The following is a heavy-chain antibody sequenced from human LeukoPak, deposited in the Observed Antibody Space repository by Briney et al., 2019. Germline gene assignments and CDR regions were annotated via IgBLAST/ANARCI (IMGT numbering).Heavy chain of an antibody. J-gene: IGHJ4*01. Sequence: GSLRLSCAASGFTLSDHYTGWVRAAPGKGLECVGRITNKANSYTTEYASSVKGRFTISKDDSKNSLFLQMNSIKTEDTAVYYCTGSRPYSALDYWGQGTLVTVSS. CDR1: GFTLSDHY. D-gene: IGHD2-15*01. CDR2: ITNKANSYTT. V-gene: IGHV3-72*01. CDR3: TGSRPYSALDY.